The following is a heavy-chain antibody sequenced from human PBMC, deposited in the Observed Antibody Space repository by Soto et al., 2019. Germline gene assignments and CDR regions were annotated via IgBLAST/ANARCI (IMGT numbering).Heavy chain of an antibody. Sequence: ASVKVSCKASGYTFITYDINWVRQATGQGLEWMGWMNPSNGNAGYAQNFQGRVTMTRNTSISTAYMELSSLRSDDTAVYFCARRKERSGPTYLDSWGQGSLVTVSS. J-gene: IGHJ4*02. V-gene: IGHV1-8*01. D-gene: IGHD6-25*01. CDR2: MNPSNGNA. CDR3: ARRKERSGPTYLDS. CDR1: GYTFITYD.